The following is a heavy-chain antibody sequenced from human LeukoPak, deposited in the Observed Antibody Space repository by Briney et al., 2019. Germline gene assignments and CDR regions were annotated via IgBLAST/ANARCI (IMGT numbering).Heavy chain of an antibody. Sequence: GASVKVSCKASGYTFTSYDINWVRQATGQGLEWMGWMNPNSGNTGYAQKFQGRVTITRNTSISTAYMELSSLRSEDTAVYYCARVFRGLRYSSSWYSVVGAFDIWGQGTMVTVSS. V-gene: IGHV1-8*03. D-gene: IGHD6-13*01. J-gene: IGHJ3*02. CDR3: ARVFRGLRYSSSWYSVVGAFDI. CDR1: GYTFTSYD. CDR2: MNPNSGNT.